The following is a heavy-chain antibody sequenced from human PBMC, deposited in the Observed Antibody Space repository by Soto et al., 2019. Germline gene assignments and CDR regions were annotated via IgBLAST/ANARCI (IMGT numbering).Heavy chain of an antibody. D-gene: IGHD3-3*01. V-gene: IGHV5-51*01. CDR2: IYPGDSDT. CDR3: ARREYDFWSGYYRPVYGMDV. CDR1: GYSFTSYW. Sequence: GESLKISCKGSGYSFTSYWIGWVRQMPGKGLEWMGIIYPGDSDTRYSPSFQGQVTISAYKSISTAYLQWSSLKASDTAMYYCARREYDFWSGYYRPVYGMDVWGQGTTVTVSS. J-gene: IGHJ6*02.